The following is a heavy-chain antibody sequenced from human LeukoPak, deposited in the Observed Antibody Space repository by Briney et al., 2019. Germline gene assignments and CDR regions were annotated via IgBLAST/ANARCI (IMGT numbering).Heavy chain of an antibody. D-gene: IGHD4-17*01. J-gene: IGHJ4*02. CDR1: GYTFTGYY. CDR2: INPNSGGT. CDR3: ARDYGDYKFDY. Sequence: ASVKVSCKASGYTFTGYYTHWVRQAPGQGLEWMGWINPNSGGTNYAQKFQGWVTMTGDTSISTAYMELSRLRSDDTAMYYCARDYGDYKFDYWGQGTLVTVSS. V-gene: IGHV1-2*04.